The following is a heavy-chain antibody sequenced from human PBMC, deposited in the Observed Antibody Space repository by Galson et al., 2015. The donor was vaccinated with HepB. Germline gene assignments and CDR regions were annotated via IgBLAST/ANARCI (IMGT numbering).Heavy chain of an antibody. CDR3: ARLGGYPLSAFDI. J-gene: IGHJ3*02. V-gene: IGHV4-59*08. CDR1: GASISSYY. Sequence: ETLSLTCAVSGASISSYYWSWIRQPPGKGLEWIAYTYYSGTTDYNPSLKSRVTISIDTSKNQFSLRLSSVTAADTAVYYCARLGGYPLSAFDIWGQGTTVTVS. CDR2: TYYSGTT. D-gene: IGHD5-18*01.